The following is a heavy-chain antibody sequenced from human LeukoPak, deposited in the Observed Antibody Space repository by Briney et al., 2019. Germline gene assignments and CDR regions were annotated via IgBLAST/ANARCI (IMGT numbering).Heavy chain of an antibody. D-gene: IGHD3-10*01. Sequence: PSETLSLTCTVSGGSISSSSYYWGWIRQPPGKGLEWIGSIYYSGSTYYNPSLKSRVTVSVDTTKNQFSLKLSSVTAADTAVYYRSRHGAGPYGSGSYYSSRFDPWGQGTLVTVSS. J-gene: IGHJ5*02. CDR2: IYYSGST. CDR1: GGSISSSSYY. CDR3: SRHGAGPYGSGSYYSSRFDP. V-gene: IGHV4-39*01.